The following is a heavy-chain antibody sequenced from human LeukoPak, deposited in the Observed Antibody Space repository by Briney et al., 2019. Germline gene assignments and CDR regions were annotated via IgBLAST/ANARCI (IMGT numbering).Heavy chain of an antibody. J-gene: IGHJ4*02. Sequence: PGGSLRLSCAASGFTFSSYAMHWVRQAPGKGLERVAVISYDGSNKYYADSVKGRFTISRDNSKNTLYLQMNSLRAEDTAVYYCARDSPYYDSSGALDYWGQGTLVTVSS. CDR2: ISYDGSNK. CDR1: GFTFSSYA. D-gene: IGHD3-22*01. CDR3: ARDSPYYDSSGALDY. V-gene: IGHV3-30-3*01.